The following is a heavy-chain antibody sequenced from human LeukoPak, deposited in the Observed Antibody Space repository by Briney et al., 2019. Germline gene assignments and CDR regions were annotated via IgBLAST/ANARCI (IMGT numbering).Heavy chain of an antibody. CDR2: ISGSGLSA. V-gene: IGHV3-23*01. J-gene: IGHJ4*02. CDR3: AKGPTYYYDTSGYYIDS. Sequence: AGGSLRLSCAASGFTFSNYAMDWVRQAPGKGLQWVSAISGSGLSAYYADSVKGRFTISRDNSKNTLYLQMNSLRAEDTAVYYCAKGPTYYYDTSGYYIDSWGQGTLVTVSS. CDR1: GFTFSNYA. D-gene: IGHD3-22*01.